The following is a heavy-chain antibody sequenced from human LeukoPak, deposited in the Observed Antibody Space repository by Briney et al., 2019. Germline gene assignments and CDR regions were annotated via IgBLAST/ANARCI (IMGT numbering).Heavy chain of an antibody. Sequence: SETLSLTCAVSGDSVTSGGSFWTWRRQLPGRCLEWIGSISNSGTTSYNPSLKSRLSISLDTSNNHFSLRLGSVTAADTAVYYCARDVVVTSSPDAFDIWGQGTMVIVSS. D-gene: IGHD2-21*02. CDR3: ARDVVVTSSPDAFDI. V-gene: IGHV4-31*11. CDR1: GDSVTSGGSF. CDR2: ISNSGTT. J-gene: IGHJ3*02.